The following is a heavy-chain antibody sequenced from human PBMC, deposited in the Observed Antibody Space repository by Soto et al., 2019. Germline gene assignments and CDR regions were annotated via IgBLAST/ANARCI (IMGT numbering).Heavy chain of an antibody. Sequence: EVQLLESGGGLVQPGGSLRLSCSASGFTFSSYAMSWFRQAPGKGLEWVSAVSGSGGTTYYADTVEGRFTISRDNSKNTLYRQMNSLRAEDTAAYYCAKPPYSSSPYYSYGMDVLGQGTTVTVSS. J-gene: IGHJ6*02. CDR2: VSGSGGTT. CDR3: AKPPYSSSPYYSYGMDV. V-gene: IGHV3-23*01. CDR1: GFTFSSYA. D-gene: IGHD6-6*01.